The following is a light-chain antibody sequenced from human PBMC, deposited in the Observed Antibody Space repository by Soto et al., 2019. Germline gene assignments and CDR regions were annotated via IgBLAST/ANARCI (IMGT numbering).Light chain of an antibody. CDR1: XXXXSSNGNNY. J-gene: IGKJ4*01. V-gene: IGKV2-28*01. CDR3: MQGLTTPLT. CDR2: LGS. Sequence: DIVLTQSPLSLPVTPGXPAXXXXXXXXXXXSSNGNNYLDWYLQKPGQSPQVLIYLGSNRASGVPDRFSGSGSGTDFTLKISRVEAEDVGVYYCMQGLTTPLTFGGGTKVDIK.